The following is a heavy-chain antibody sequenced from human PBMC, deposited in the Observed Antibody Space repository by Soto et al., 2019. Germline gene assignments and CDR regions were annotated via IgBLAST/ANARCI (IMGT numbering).Heavy chain of an antibody. V-gene: IGHV3-23*01. CDR2: ILVDGRA. J-gene: IGHJ3*02. D-gene: IGHD2-8*02. Sequence: GGSLRLSCAASGFICSSYDMSWVRQAPGKGLEWVSTILVDGRAFYVDSVRGRFTISRDTSKNTVYLQMNSLTAGDTALYYCARATATGGGAFDICGQGTMVTVSS. CDR1: GFICSSYD. CDR3: ARATATGGGAFDI.